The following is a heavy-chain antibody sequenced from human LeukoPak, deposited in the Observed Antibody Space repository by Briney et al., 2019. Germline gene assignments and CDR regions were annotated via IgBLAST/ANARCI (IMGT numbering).Heavy chain of an antibody. Sequence: GGSLRLSCAASGFTFSSYAMSWVRQAPGKGLEWVSAISGSGGSTSYADSVKGRFTISRDNSKNTLYLQMNSLSAEDTAVYYCAKDPNWGPKYYFDYWGQGTLVTVSS. CDR1: GFTFSSYA. V-gene: IGHV3-23*01. D-gene: IGHD7-27*01. CDR2: ISGSGGST. CDR3: AKDPNWGPKYYFDY. J-gene: IGHJ4*02.